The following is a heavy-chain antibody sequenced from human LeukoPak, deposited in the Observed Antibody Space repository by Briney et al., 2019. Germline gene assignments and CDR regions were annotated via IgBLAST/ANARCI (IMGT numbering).Heavy chain of an antibody. Sequence: SVKVSCKASGGTFSSYAISWVRQAPGQGLEWMGGIIPIFGTANYAQKFQGRVTITADESTSTAYMELSSLRSEDTAVYYCARDSPRITIFGVVSGDPYYFDYWGQGTLVTVSS. CDR1: GGTFSSYA. V-gene: IGHV1-69*01. D-gene: IGHD3-3*01. J-gene: IGHJ4*02. CDR3: ARDSPRITIFGVVSGDPYYFDY. CDR2: IIPIFGTA.